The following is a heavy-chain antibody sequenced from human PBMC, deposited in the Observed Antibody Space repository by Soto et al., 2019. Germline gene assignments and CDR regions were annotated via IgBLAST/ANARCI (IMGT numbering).Heavy chain of an antibody. V-gene: IGHV2-5*02. CDR3: AQRACFDSGKHFDY. D-gene: IGHD3-10*01. CDR2: IYWDDEK. Sequence: QITLKESGPTLVKPTQTLTLTCTFSGFSLSTSGVGVGWIRQPPGKALEWLAIIYWDDEKRYSPSLKTRLTVTEDTSKNQVVLTMTNVDPVDTATYYCAQRACFDSGKHFDYWCQGTLVSVSS. CDR1: GFSLSTSGVG. J-gene: IGHJ4*02.